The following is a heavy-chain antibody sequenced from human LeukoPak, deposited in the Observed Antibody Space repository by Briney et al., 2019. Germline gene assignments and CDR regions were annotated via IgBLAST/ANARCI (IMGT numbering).Heavy chain of an antibody. J-gene: IGHJ4*02. Sequence: SETLSLTCAVHGGSLGLYYWSWIRQPPGKGLEWIGEVNHSGSTNYNPSLKSLVTISVDPSMNQFSLTLSSVTAADTAVYYCARLWNDRYFDYWGQGTLVTVSS. D-gene: IGHD1-1*01. CDR3: ARLWNDRYFDY. CDR2: VNHSGST. V-gene: IGHV4-34*01. CDR1: GGSLGLYY.